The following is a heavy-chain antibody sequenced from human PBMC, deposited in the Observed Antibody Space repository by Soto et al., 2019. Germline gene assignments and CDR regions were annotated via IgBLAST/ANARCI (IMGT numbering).Heavy chain of an antibody. CDR2: INPAGNVQ. J-gene: IGHJ3*02. CDR1: GLTFSISW. CDR3: ATANTPFAFDM. V-gene: IGHV3-7*01. Sequence: VQLVESGGGFVQPGEPLRLSCTASGLTFSISWMTCVRQAPGAGLEWVSNINPAGNVQHYAAPVKERFTISRDNAKNWLILQMRGLRVEDTAVYYCATANTPFAFDMWAQGTMVTVSS.